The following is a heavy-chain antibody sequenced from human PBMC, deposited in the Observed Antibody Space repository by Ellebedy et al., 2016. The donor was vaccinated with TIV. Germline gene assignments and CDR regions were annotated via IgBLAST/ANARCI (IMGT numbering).Heavy chain of an antibody. CDR3: ARDKLATSTGYYYNWLDP. CDR2: IDPKSGGI. V-gene: IGHV1-2*02. J-gene: IGHJ5*02. Sequence: ASVKVSCKASGYTFSSYGVSWVRQAPGQGLEWMGWIDPKSGGINLERKFQGRVTMTRDSSISTAYMELSSLTSDDTAVYFCARDKLATSTGYYYNWLDPWGQGTLVNVPS. CDR1: GYTFSSYG. D-gene: IGHD3-22*01.